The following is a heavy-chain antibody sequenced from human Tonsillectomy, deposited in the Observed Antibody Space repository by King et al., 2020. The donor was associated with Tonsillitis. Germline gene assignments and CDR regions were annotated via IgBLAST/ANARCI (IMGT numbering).Heavy chain of an antibody. D-gene: IGHD2-21*02. CDR2: IYYSGST. CDR3: ASHYCGGDCYPIAAFFDY. CDR1: GGSISTTSYY. Sequence: QLQESGPGLVKPSETLSLTCTVSGGSISTTSYYWGWIRQPPGKGLEWIASIYYSGSTYYNPSLKRRVTISVDASQNQFSLRLNSVTAADTAVYYCASHYCGGDCYPIAAFFDYWGQGTLVTVSS. V-gene: IGHV4-39*01. J-gene: IGHJ4*02.